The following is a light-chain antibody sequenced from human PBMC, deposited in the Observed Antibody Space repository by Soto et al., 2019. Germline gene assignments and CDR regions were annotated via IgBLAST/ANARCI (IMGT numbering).Light chain of an antibody. CDR2: DAS. J-gene: IGKJ2*01. Sequence: DIQMTQSPSTLSASVGDRVTITSRASQSISSWLAWYQQKSGKAPKLLIYDASSLESGVPSRFSGSGSGTEFTLTISSLQPDDFATYYCQQYNSYSPTFGQGTKLEIK. V-gene: IGKV1-5*01. CDR3: QQYNSYSPT. CDR1: QSISSW.